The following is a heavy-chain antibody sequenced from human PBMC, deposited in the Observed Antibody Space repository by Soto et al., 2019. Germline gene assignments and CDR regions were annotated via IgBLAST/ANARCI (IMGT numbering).Heavy chain of an antibody. J-gene: IGHJ4*02. D-gene: IGHD3-10*01. CDR1: GGSISSGDYY. V-gene: IGHV4-30-4*01. CDR3: ARVDYYGSGSYSGVALDY. CDR2: IYYSGST. Sequence: SETLSLTCTVSGGSISSGDYYWSWIRQPPGKGLEWIGYIYYSGSTYYNPSLKSRVTISVDTSKNHFSLKLSSVTAADTAVYYCARVDYYGSGSYSGVALDYWGQGTLVTVSS.